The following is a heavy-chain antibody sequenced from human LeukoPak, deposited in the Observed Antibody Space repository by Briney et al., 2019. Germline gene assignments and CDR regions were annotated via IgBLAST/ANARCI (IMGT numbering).Heavy chain of an antibody. CDR3: ARDPLDCSGGSCSDY. J-gene: IGHJ4*02. CDR1: GGTFSSYA. Sequence: SVEVSCKASGGTFSSYAISWVRQAPGQGLEWMGRIIPIFGTANYAQKFQGRVTITTDESTSTAYMELSSLRSEDTAVYYCARDPLDCSGGSCSDYWGQGTLVTVSS. V-gene: IGHV1-69*05. D-gene: IGHD2-15*01. CDR2: IIPIFGTA.